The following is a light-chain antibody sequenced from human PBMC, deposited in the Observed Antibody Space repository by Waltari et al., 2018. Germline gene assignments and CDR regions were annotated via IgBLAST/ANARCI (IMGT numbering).Light chain of an antibody. J-gene: IGKJ4*01. CDR1: QSISRW. V-gene: IGKV1-5*03. Sequence: DIQMTQSPSTVSASIGGRVTITCRASQSISRWLAWYQQKPGKAPKLLISKASNLHNGVPSRFTGSGSGTEFNLTISSLQPDDYATYYCKHYDSYFRLTFGGGTKVDIK. CDR3: KHYDSYFRLT. CDR2: KAS.